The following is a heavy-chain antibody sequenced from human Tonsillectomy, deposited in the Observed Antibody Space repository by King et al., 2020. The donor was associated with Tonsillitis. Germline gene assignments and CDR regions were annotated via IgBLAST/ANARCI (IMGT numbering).Heavy chain of an antibody. J-gene: IGHJ4*02. D-gene: IGHD6-13*01. V-gene: IGHV4-59*08. Sequence: QLQELGPGLVKPSETLSLTCTVSGGSISPYYWSWIRQPPGKGLEWIGYIYYTGSTNYYPSLKSRVTISVDTSKNQFSLKLNSVTAADTAVYYCTRLESGKNSGYSCSWYTLWGQGNLVSVSS. CDR3: TRLESGKNSGYSCSWYTL. CDR2: IYYTGST. CDR1: GGSISPYY.